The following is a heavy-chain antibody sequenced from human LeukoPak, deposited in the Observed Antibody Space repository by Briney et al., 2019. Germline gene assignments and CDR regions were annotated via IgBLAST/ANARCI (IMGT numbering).Heavy chain of an antibody. V-gene: IGHV3-48*03. D-gene: IGHD6-19*01. J-gene: IGHJ4*02. Sequence: GGSLRLSCAASGFTFSSYEMNWVRQAPGKGLEWVSYISSSGSTIYYADPVKGRFTISRDNAKNSLYLQMNSLRAEDTAVYYCARIRRGWSQNWDYWGQGTLVTVSS. CDR2: ISSSGSTI. CDR1: GFTFSSYE. CDR3: ARIRRGWSQNWDY.